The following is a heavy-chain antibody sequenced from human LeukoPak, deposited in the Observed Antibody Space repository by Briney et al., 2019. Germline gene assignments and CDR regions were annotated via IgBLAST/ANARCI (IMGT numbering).Heavy chain of an antibody. V-gene: IGHV3-74*01. Sequence: GGSLRLSCAGSGFTFSSYWMHWVRQVPGKGLVWVSQINTDGSSTNYADSVKGRFTISRDNAKNTLYLQMNSLRAEDTAVYYCVRGLYGLENWGQGTLVTVSS. CDR3: VRGLYGLEN. CDR1: GFTFSSYW. D-gene: IGHD2/OR15-2a*01. CDR2: INTDGSST. J-gene: IGHJ4*02.